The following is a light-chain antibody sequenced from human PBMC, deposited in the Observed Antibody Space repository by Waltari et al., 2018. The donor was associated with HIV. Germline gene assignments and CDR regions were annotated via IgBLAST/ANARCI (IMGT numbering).Light chain of an antibody. Sequence: PGQAITISCTGTSSDVGGYNHVSWYQQHPGKAPKLMIYEVSNRPSGVSNRFSGSKSGNTASLTISGLQAEDEADYYCSSYTSSSTRVFGGGTKLTVL. CDR2: EVS. CDR1: SSDVGGYNH. J-gene: IGLJ2*01. CDR3: SSYTSSSTRV. V-gene: IGLV2-14*01.